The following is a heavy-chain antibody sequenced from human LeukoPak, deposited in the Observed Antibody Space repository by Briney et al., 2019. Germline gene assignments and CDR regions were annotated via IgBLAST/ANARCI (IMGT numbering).Heavy chain of an antibody. V-gene: IGHV4-34*01. J-gene: IGHJ4*02. CDR2: INRGGTT. D-gene: IGHD3-10*01. CDR3: ARGYGSGSYYNGG. CDR1: GGSFSGYY. Sequence: KPSETLSLTCAVYGGSFSGYYWSWIRQPPGKGLEWIGEINRGGTTAYNPSLKSRVTISVGSSKNQFSLKLSSVTAADTAVYYCARGYGSGSYYNGGWGQGTLVTVSS.